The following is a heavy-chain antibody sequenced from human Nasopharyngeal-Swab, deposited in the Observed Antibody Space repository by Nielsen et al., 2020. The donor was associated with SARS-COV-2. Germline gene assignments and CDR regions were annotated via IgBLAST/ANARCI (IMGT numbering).Heavy chain of an antibody. CDR2: IYSSGNS. J-gene: IGHJ4*02. D-gene: IGHD6-19*01. V-gene: IGHV4-61*02. CDR1: GFTISSGSFY. Sequence: TLSLSCPVSGFTISSGSFYWVRLPPAAGQGLEWVGRIYSSGNSNYNPPLKSRVTISVDTSKNQFSLRLSSVTAADTAVYYCARDRSRGWYNSFDHWGQGTLVTVSS. CDR3: ARDRSRGWYNSFDH.